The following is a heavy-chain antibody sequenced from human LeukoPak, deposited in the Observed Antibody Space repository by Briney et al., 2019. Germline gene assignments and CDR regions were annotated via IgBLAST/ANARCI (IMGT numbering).Heavy chain of an antibody. CDR1: GDSVSSNSDV. CDR2: TYYRSKWYN. CDR3: ARSLPSEHTAVDY. D-gene: IGHD1/OR15-1a*01. Sequence: PSETLSLTCAISGDSVSSNSDVWNWIRQSPSRGLEWLGRTYYRSKWYNDYAVSVKSRISINPDTSKNQFSLQLNSVTPGDTAVYYCARSLPSEHTAVDYWGQGTLVTVSS. J-gene: IGHJ4*02. V-gene: IGHV6-1*01.